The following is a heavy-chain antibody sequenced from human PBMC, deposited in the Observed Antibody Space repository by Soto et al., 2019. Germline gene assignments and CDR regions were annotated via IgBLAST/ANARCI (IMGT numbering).Heavy chain of an antibody. Sequence: QVQLVESGGGVVQPGRSLGLSCAASGFTFNTYGMHWVRQAPGKGLEWVAAISYDGINKYYVDSVKGRFTISRDNSKNPLYVQMNSLRAEDTALYYCARSPQPTRGIHWYFDLWGRDILVTVSS. D-gene: IGHD1-26*01. CDR3: ARSPQPTRGIHWYFDL. V-gene: IGHV3-30*03. J-gene: IGHJ2*01. CDR2: ISYDGINK. CDR1: GFTFNTYG.